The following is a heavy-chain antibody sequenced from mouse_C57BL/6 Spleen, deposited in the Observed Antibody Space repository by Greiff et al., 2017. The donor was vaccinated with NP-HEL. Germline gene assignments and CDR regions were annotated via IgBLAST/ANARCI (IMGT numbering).Heavy chain of an antibody. Sequence: EVQLVESEGGLVQPGSSMKLSCTASGFTFSDYYMAWVRQAPEKGLEWVANINYDGSSTYYLDSLKSRFIISRDNAKNILYLQMSSLKSEDTATYYCARDLTGGGYWYFDVWGTGTTVTVSS. CDR3: ARDLTGGGYWYFDV. CDR1: GFTFSDYY. CDR2: INYDGSST. V-gene: IGHV5-16*01. J-gene: IGHJ1*03. D-gene: IGHD4-1*01.